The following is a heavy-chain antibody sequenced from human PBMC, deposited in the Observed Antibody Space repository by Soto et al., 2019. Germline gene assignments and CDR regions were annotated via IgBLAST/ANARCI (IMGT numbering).Heavy chain of an antibody. V-gene: IGHV1-2*02. CDR1: GYTFTGYY. CDR3: ALSFSQTNIDV. J-gene: IGHJ6*04. CDR2: INPDSGRT. Sequence: ASVKVSCKASGYTFTGYYLHWVRQAPGQGLEWMGYINPDSGRTRYAQKFQGTVTMTRDTSITTAYLELSSLKYDDSAIFYCALSFSQTNIDVWDKGTTVTVCS.